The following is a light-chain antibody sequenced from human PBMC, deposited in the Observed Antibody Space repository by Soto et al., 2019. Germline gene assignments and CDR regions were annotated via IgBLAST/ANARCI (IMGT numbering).Light chain of an antibody. CDR2: EVT. V-gene: IGLV2-8*01. CDR3: SSYAASNNFYFV. Sequence: QSALTQPPSASGSPGQSVTISCTGTSSDVGGYNYVSWYQQYPGRAPKLMIYEVTKRPSGVPDPFSGSKSGNTASLTVSGLQSEDAADYYCSSYAASNNFYFVFGGGTKLTVL. CDR1: SSDVGGYNY. J-gene: IGLJ3*02.